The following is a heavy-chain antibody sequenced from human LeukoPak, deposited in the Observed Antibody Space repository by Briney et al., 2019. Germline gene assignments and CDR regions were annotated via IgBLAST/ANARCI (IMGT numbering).Heavy chain of an antibody. D-gene: IGHD2-2*01. CDR2: TNPNDGDT. CDR3: ARANFLYCSSSTCLFDY. V-gene: IGHV1-2*02. CDR1: GYSFTDYC. J-gene: IGHJ4*02. Sequence: ASVKVSCKASGYSFTDYCMHWVRQAPGQRVEWMGWTNPNDGDTNYEQKFQGRVTMTRDTSISTAHMEVSRLRSDDTAVYYCARANFLYCSSSTCLFDYWGQGTLVTVSS.